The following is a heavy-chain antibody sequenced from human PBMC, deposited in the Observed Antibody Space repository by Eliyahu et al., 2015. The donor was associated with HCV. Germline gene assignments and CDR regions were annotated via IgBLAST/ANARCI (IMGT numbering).Heavy chain of an antibody. CDR2: THXXGSS. CDR3: ASGGGGIAMAGTGGWFDP. CDR1: GGSISSYY. Sequence: QVQLQESGPGLVKPSETLSLICTVSGGSISSYYWSWIRQPPGKGLEXIXYTHXXGSSNCNPSLKSRVTISVDTSKNQLSLKLSSVTAADTAVYYCASGGGGIAMAGTGGWFDPWGQGTLVTVSS. D-gene: IGHD6-19*01. J-gene: IGHJ5*02. V-gene: IGHV4-59*01.